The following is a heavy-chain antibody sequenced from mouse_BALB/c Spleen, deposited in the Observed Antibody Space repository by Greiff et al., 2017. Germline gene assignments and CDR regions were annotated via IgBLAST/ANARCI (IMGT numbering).Heavy chain of an antibody. CDR3: ARMRGNYDAMDY. CDR1: GFSLTSYG. D-gene: IGHD2-1*01. J-gene: IGHJ4*01. CDR2: IWSGGST. V-gene: IGHV2-2*02. Sequence: VKLMESGPGLVQPSQSLSITCTVSGFSLTSYGVHWVRQSPGKGLEWLGVIWSGGSTDYNAAFISRLSISKDNSKSQVFFKMNSLQANDTAIYYCARMRGNYDAMDYWGQGTSVTVSS.